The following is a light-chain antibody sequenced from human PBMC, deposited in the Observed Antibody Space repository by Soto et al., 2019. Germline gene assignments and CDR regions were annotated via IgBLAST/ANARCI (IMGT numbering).Light chain of an antibody. CDR2: WAS. V-gene: IGKV4-1*01. CDR1: QSVLFRSNNKNY. CDR3: QQYYDPLRT. Sequence: DVVMTQSPASLAVSLGERATINCRSSQSVLFRSNNKNYLAWYQQKAGQPPKLLISWASSRESGVPDRVSGSGSGTDFTLTISSLQAEDVAVYYCQQYYDPLRTFGQGTKVEIK. J-gene: IGKJ1*01.